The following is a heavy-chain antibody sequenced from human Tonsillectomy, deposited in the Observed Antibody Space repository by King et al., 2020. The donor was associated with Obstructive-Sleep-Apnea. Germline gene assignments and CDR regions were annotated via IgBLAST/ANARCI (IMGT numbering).Heavy chain of an antibody. D-gene: IGHD6-13*01. Sequence: QLQESGPGLVKPSETLSLTCSVSGGSISSRSHYCGWIRQPPGKGLEWIASLYYSGTTLYNPSLKGRVTISIDTSKNQFSLKLSSVTAADTAVYFCWAAGGLPDRWDLGSQVTVSS. CDR1: GGSISSRSHY. V-gene: IGHV4-39*07. CDR3: WAAGGLPDR. J-gene: IGHJ4*02. CDR2: LYYSGTT.